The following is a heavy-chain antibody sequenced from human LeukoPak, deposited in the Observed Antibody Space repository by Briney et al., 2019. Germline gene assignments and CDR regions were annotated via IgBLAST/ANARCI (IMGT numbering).Heavy chain of an antibody. Sequence: KTGGSLRLSCAASGFTFSSYSMNWVRQAPGKGLEWVSSISSSGSYIYYAGSVKGRSTISRDNAKNSLYLQMNSLRAEDTAVYYCASGARPIDYWGQGTLVTVSS. D-gene: IGHD6-6*01. CDR3: ASGARPIDY. CDR2: ISSSGSYI. V-gene: IGHV3-21*01. CDR1: GFTFSSYS. J-gene: IGHJ4*02.